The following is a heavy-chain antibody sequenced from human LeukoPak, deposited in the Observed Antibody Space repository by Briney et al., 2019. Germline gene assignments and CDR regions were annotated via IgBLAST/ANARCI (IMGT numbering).Heavy chain of an antibody. V-gene: IGHV4-30-2*01. Sequence: SQTLSLTCAVSGGSISSGTYSWNWIRQPPGKGLEWVGYIFHSGSTYYSPSLKSRVTISVDTSQTQFSLKLSSVTAADTAMYYCARGYSDYPYFFDSWGQGALVNVSS. J-gene: IGHJ4*02. CDR2: IFHSGST. D-gene: IGHD5-12*01. CDR3: ARGYSDYPYFFDS. CDR1: GGSISSGTYS.